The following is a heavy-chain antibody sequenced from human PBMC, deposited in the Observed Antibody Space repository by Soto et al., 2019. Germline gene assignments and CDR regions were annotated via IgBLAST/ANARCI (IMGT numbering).Heavy chain of an antibody. CDR3: ASQDAQLDGSGSYYTSYWYFDL. CDR1: GGSISSGGYY. Sequence: QVQLQESGPGLVKPSQTLSLTCTVPGGSISSGGYYWSWIRQHPGKGLEWIGYIYYSGSTYYNPSLKSRVTISVDTSKNQFSLQLSSVTAADTAVYYCASQDAQLDGSGSYYTSYWYFDLWGRGTLVPVSS. D-gene: IGHD3-10*01. CDR2: IYYSGST. V-gene: IGHV4-31*03. J-gene: IGHJ2*01.